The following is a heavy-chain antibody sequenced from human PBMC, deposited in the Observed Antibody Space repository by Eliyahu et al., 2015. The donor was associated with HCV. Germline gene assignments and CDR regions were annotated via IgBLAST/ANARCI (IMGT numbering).Heavy chain of an antibody. J-gene: IGHJ5*02. Sequence: QVQLVQPGAEVKKPGASVKVSCKASGYTFTGYYMHWVRQAPGQGLEWMGWINPNSGGTNYAQKFQGRVTMTRDTSISTAYMELSRLRSDDTAVYYCARDRPELVRYNWFDPWGQGTLVTVSS. CDR3: ARDRPELVRYNWFDP. CDR2: INPNSGGT. D-gene: IGHD6-13*01. V-gene: IGHV1-2*02. CDR1: GYTFTGYY.